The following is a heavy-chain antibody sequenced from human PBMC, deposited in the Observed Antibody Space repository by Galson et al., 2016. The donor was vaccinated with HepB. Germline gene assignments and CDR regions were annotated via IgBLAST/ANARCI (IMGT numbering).Heavy chain of an antibody. CDR2: ITSSSSAK. V-gene: IGHV3-48*02. Sequence: SLRLSCAASGFIFSSHSMNWVRQAPGKGLEWVSYITSSSSAKYYADSVKGRYTISRDNAKNSMYLQMNSLRDEDTALYFCARLDWNYYDLGRPFDYWGRGTLVTVSS. CDR1: GFIFSSHS. D-gene: IGHD3-22*01. CDR3: ARLDWNYYDLGRPFDY. J-gene: IGHJ4*02.